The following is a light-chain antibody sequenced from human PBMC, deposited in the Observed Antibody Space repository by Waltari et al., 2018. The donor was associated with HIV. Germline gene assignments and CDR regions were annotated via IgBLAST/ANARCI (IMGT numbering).Light chain of an antibody. J-gene: IGKJ5*01. CDR3: QQLHTYPLT. Sequence: DIQLTQSPSFLSASVGDRVTINCRASRDIANYLVWYQQKPGKAPRLLIHAASTLQSGVPSRFSGSGSGTEFTLTISSLQPEDFATYSCQQLHTYPLTFAQGTRVEIE. V-gene: IGKV1-9*01. CDR1: RDIANY. CDR2: AAS.